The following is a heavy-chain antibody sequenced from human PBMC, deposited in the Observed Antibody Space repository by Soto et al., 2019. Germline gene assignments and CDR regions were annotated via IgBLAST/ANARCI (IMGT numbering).Heavy chain of an antibody. D-gene: IGHD2-2*01. CDR3: AKGRCGRSTSLYYFDY. CDR1: GFTFSSYA. Sequence: EVQLLESGGSLVQPGGSLRLSCAATGFTFSSYAMSWVRQAPGKGLEWVSGISGSGDNTYYADSVKGRFTISRDNSKNTLYLQMNVLRAEDTAVYYCAKGRCGRSTSLYYFDYWCQGTLVTVSS. J-gene: IGHJ4*02. V-gene: IGHV3-23*01. CDR2: ISGSGDNT.